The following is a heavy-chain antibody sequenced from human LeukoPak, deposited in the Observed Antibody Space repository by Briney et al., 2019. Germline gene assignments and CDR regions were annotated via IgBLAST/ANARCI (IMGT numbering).Heavy chain of an antibody. D-gene: IGHD1-1*01. J-gene: IGHJ4*02. CDR3: ASTTGLDD. Sequence: ASVKVSCKASGYTFTGYYMHWVRQAPGQGLEWMGWINPNSGGTNYAQRFQGRVTMTRDTSSSTAYMELSRLRSDDTAMFYCASTTGLDDWGQGTLVTVSS. V-gene: IGHV1-2*02. CDR2: INPNSGGT. CDR1: GYTFTGYY.